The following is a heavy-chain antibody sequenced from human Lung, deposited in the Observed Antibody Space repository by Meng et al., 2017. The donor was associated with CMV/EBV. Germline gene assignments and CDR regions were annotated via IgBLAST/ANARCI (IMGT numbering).Heavy chain of an antibody. CDR2: ISGTSDYT. CDR3: ASWNDIDDYMYSFDY. CDR1: GLSFNRHS. J-gene: IGHJ4*02. D-gene: IGHD1-1*01. V-gene: IGHV3-21*06. Sequence: GESLKISCAGSGLSFNRHSLNWVRQTPGKGLEWVSRISGTSDYTWYADSVKGRFTISRDNARSSLYLQMNSLRPEDTAVYYCASWNDIDDYMYSFDYWGQGVXVNGAS.